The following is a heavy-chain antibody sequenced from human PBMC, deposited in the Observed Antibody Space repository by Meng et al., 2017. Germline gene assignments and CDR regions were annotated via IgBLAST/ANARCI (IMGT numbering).Heavy chain of an antibody. CDR3: ARSIVATMVFDY. CDR1: GYTFTGYY. Sequence: QVQLVPVGAEVKKPGASGKVSCKASGYTFTGYYMHWVRQAPGQGLEWMGRINPNSGGTNYAQKFQGRVTMTRDTSISTAYMELSRLRSDDTAVYYCARSIVATMVFDYWGQGTLVTVSS. V-gene: IGHV1-2*06. CDR2: INPNSGGT. D-gene: IGHD5-12*01. J-gene: IGHJ4*02.